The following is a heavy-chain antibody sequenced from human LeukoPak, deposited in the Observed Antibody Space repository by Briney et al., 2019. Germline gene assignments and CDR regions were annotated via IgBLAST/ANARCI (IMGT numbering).Heavy chain of an antibody. CDR2: IYYSGST. V-gene: IGHV4-59*01. Sequence: KPSETLSLTXTXXXGSISSYYWSWIRQPPGKGLEGIGYIYYSGSTNYNPSLKSRVTISVDTSKNQFSLKLSSVTAADTAVYYCARAPLWFGEFDYWGQGTLVTVSS. D-gene: IGHD3-10*01. CDR3: ARAPLWFGEFDY. CDR1: XGSISSYY. J-gene: IGHJ4*02.